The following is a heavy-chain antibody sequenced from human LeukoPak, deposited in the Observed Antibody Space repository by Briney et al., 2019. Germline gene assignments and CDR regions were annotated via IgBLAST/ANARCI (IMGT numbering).Heavy chain of an antibody. CDR2: IYYRVTS. Sequence: PSETLSLTCTVSGDSISTYYWSWIRQPPGKGLEWIGYIYYRVTSDYNPSLKSRVTMSVDMSTRQISLKLSSVTAADTAVYYCARGGVTAPFRFDPWGQGTLVTVSS. V-gene: IGHV4-59*01. CDR1: GDSISTYY. D-gene: IGHD2-21*02. J-gene: IGHJ5*02. CDR3: ARGGVTAPFRFDP.